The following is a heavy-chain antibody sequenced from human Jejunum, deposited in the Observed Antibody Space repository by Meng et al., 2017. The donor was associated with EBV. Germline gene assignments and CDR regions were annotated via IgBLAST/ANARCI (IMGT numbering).Heavy chain of an antibody. CDR2: VDPQDDET. D-gene: IGHD4/OR15-4a*01. J-gene: IGHJ5*02. CDR1: GYIFSDYY. CDR3: ALVLRARFNYFDP. V-gene: IGHV1-69-2*01. Sequence: EVQLIRSGAEVKKPGATGKISCKVSGYIFSDYYIHWVRQAPGEGLEWMGLVDPQDDETLYAEKFQGRVTITADTSPDTAYMELSSLRSEDTAIYYCALVLRARFNYFDPWGQGTLVTVSS.